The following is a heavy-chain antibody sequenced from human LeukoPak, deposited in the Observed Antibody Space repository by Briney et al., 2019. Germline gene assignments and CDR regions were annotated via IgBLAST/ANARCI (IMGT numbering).Heavy chain of an antibody. J-gene: IGHJ4*02. CDR1: GGSISSGSYY. CDR2: IYTSGST. V-gene: IGHV4-61*02. D-gene: IGHD3-10*01. CDR3: ARELPLYGSGRAPFDY. Sequence: SETLSLTCTVSGGSISSGSYYWSWIRQPAGKGLEWIGRIYTSGSTNYNPSLKSRVTISVDTSKNQFSLKLSSVTAADTAVYYCARELPLYGSGRAPFDYWGQGTLVTVSS.